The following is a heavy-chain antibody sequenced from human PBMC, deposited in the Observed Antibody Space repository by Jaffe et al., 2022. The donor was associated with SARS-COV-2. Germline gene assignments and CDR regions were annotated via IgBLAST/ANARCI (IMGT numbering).Heavy chain of an antibody. CDR1: GGSISSGSYY. Sequence: QVQLQESGPGLVKPSQTLSLTCTVSGGSISSGSYYWSWIRQPAGKGLEWIGRIYTSGSTNYNPSLKSRVTISVDTSKNQFSLKLSSVTAADTAVYYCARGCSGGSCYSYWYFDLWGRGTLVTVSS. CDR3: ARGCSGGSCYSYWYFDL. D-gene: IGHD2-15*01. V-gene: IGHV4-61*02. J-gene: IGHJ2*01. CDR2: IYTSGST.